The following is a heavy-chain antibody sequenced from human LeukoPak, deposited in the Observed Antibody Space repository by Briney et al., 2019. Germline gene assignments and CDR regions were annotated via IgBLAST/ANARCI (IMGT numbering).Heavy chain of an antibody. CDR3: TTAPKWETQGTDY. J-gene: IGHJ4*02. D-gene: IGHD1-26*01. CDR2: IQSKTDGGTS. Sequence: GGSLILSCVASGFTFSNAWMNWVRQAPGKGLEWVGRIQSKTDGGTSDYGAPVKGRFTISRDDSKNTLYLQMNSLKTEDTAVYYCTTAPKWETQGTDYWGQGTLVTISS. CDR1: GFTFSNAW. V-gene: IGHV3-15*01.